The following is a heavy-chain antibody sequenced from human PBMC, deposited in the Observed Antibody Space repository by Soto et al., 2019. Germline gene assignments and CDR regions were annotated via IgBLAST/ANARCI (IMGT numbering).Heavy chain of an antibody. V-gene: IGHV1-18*01. CDR3: AGALYSAGSLGELGFDH. D-gene: IGHD6-13*01. Sequence: QVQLVQSGAEVKKPGASVKVSCKASGYTFTSYGISWVRQAPGQGLEWMGWISAYNGNTNYAQKLQGRVTMTTDTSKRTAYMELRSLRSDDTAVYYCAGALYSAGSLGELGFDHWGQGTLVTVSS. CDR2: ISAYNGNT. J-gene: IGHJ5*02. CDR1: GYTFTSYG.